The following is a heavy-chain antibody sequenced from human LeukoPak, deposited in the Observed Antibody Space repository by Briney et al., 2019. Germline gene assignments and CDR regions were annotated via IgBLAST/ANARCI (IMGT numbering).Heavy chain of an antibody. V-gene: IGHV4-4*07. CDR1: GGSISNYY. CDR3: AREFYSNTWYYLDY. Sequence: SETLSLTCTVSGGSISNYYWSWIRQPAGKGLEWIGRIYTSGSTNDNPTNYNPSLKSRVTMSLDTSKNQFSLKLTSLTAADTAVYYCAREFYSNTWYYLDYWGQGTLVTLSS. D-gene: IGHD6-13*01. J-gene: IGHJ4*02. CDR2: IYTSGSTNDNPT.